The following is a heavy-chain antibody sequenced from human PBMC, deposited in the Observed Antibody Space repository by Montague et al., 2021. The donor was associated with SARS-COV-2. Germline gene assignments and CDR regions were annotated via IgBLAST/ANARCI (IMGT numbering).Heavy chain of an antibody. Sequence: SETLSLTCTISGGSISTYYWSWIRHPPGQRLEHIGDINYSGSTSYNPSLGSRVTISLDTSRNQFSLRLISVTPADTAVYYCARGTLHRPAMDAWGQGALVTVSS. D-gene: IGHD2-2*01. CDR1: GGSISTYY. CDR3: ARGTLHRPAMDA. CDR2: INYSGST. J-gene: IGHJ5*02. V-gene: IGHV4-59*01.